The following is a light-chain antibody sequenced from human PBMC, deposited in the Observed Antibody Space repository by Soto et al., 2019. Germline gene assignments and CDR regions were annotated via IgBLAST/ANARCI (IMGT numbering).Light chain of an antibody. J-gene: IGKJ4*01. V-gene: IGKV2-28*01. CDR3: MQGLQTPLT. CDR2: LGS. Sequence: DIVMTQAPVSLSVTPGEPASIYCRSSQSLLHRNGNYYLNWFLQKPGQSPQLLIYLGSNRASGVPDRFSGSALDTYFTLKISRVEVEDVGVYYCMQGLQTPLTFAGGTKLEIQ. CDR1: QSLLHRNGNYY.